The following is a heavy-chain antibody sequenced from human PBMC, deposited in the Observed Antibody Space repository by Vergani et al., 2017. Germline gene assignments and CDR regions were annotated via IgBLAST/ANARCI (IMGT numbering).Heavy chain of an antibody. V-gene: IGHV3-9*01. CDR2: ISWNSGSI. CDR1: GFTFDDYA. J-gene: IGHJ4*02. CDR3: ARDPGGGQDY. Sequence: EVQLVESGGGLVQPGRSLRLSCAASGFTFDDYAMHWVRQAPGKGLEWVSGISWNSGSIGYADSVKGRFTISRDNAKNSLYLQMTSLRAEATAVYYCARDPGGGQDYWGQGTLVTVSS. D-gene: IGHD3-10*01.